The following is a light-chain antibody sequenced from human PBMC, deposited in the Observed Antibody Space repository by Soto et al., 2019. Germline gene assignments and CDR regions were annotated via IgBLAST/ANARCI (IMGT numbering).Light chain of an antibody. Sequence: QSALTQPPSVSGSPGQSVTISCTGSSSDVGAYNYVCWYQQHPGKPPKLLISEVTKRPSGVPDRFSGSKSGNTASLTVSGRQAEDEAHYYCSSYAGNNGGVFGGGTKLTVL. CDR1: SSDVGAYNY. CDR2: EVT. CDR3: SSYAGNNGGV. J-gene: IGLJ2*01. V-gene: IGLV2-8*01.